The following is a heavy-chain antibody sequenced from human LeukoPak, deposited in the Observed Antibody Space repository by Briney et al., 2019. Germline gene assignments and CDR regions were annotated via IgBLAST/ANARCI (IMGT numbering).Heavy chain of an antibody. D-gene: IGHD4-17*01. CDR2: IIPIFGTA. CDR3: ARMENGDPAAFDT. CDR1: GGTFSSYA. J-gene: IGHJ3*02. V-gene: IGHV1-69*01. Sequence: SVKVSCKASGGTFSSYAISWVRQAPGQGLEWMGGIIPIFGTANYAQKFQGRVTITADESTSTAYMELSSLRSEDTAVYYCARMENGDPAAFDTWGQGTMVTVSS.